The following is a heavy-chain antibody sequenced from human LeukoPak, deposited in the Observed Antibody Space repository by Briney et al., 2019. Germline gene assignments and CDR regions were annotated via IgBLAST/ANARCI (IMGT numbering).Heavy chain of an antibody. D-gene: IGHD3-10*01. V-gene: IGHV4-59*01. CDR3: ARARDIWFGELFPLDAFDI. J-gene: IGHJ3*02. Sequence: SETLSLTCTVPGGSISSYYWSWIRRPPGKGLEWIGYIYYSGSTNYNPSLKSRVTISVDTSKNQFSLKLSSVTAADTAVYYCARARDIWFGELFPLDAFDIWGQGTMVTVSS. CDR1: GGSISSYY. CDR2: IYYSGST.